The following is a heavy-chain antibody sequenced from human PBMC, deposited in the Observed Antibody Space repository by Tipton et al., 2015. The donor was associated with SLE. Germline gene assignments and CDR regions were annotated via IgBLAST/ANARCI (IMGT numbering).Heavy chain of an antibody. Sequence: LRLSCAASGFTFSSYEMNWVRQGPGKELEWIGSFYHSGNTYYNPSLTSRVTISADTSKNQFSLRLTSVTAADTALYYCGRARVGMGYVFDVWGQGTMVTVSS. CDR1: GFTFSSYE. CDR2: FYHSGNT. CDR3: GRARVGMGYVFDV. D-gene: IGHD5-24*01. J-gene: IGHJ3*01. V-gene: IGHV4-38-2*01.